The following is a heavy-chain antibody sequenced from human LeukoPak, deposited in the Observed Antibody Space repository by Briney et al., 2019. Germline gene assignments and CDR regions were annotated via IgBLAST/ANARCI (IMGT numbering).Heavy chain of an antibody. CDR2: INPSGGST. J-gene: IGHJ4*02. D-gene: IGHD6-19*01. CDR1: GYTFTSYY. Sequence: ASVKVSCVASGYTFTSYYMHWVRQAPGQGLEWMGIINPSGGSTSYAQKFQGRVTMTRDTSTSTVYMELSSLRSEDTAVYYCARDAEWLPRDPYFDYWGQGTLVTVSS. V-gene: IGHV1-46*01. CDR3: ARDAEWLPRDPYFDY.